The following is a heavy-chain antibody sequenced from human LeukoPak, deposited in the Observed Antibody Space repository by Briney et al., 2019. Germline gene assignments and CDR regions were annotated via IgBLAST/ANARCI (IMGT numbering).Heavy chain of an antibody. D-gene: IGHD5/OR15-5a*01. Sequence: GGSLRLSCAASGFTFSSFSMNWVRQAPGKGLEWVSCITSSSGSAIYYADSVRGRFTISRDKAKNSLYLQMNSLRDEDTAVYYCARGGVYDSFDYWSQGTLVTVSA. V-gene: IGHV3-48*02. CDR3: ARGGVYDSFDY. CDR2: ITSSSGSAI. CDR1: GFTFSSFS. J-gene: IGHJ4*02.